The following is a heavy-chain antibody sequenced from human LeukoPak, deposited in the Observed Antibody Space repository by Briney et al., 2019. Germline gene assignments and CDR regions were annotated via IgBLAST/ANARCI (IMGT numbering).Heavy chain of an antibody. Sequence: PGGSLRLSCVASGFTLSNYAMSWARQAPGKGLEWVAVIWYDGSNKYYADSVKGRFTISRDNSKNTLYLQMNSLRAEDTAVYYCARGLSNWFDPWGQGTLVTVSS. D-gene: IGHD3-16*01. J-gene: IGHJ5*02. CDR3: ARGLSNWFDP. CDR2: IWYDGSNK. CDR1: GFTLSNYA. V-gene: IGHV3-33*08.